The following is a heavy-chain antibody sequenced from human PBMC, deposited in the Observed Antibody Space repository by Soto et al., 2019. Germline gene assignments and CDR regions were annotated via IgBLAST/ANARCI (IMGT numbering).Heavy chain of an antibody. CDR1: GFSFGTCG. CDR2: IWLDGSER. J-gene: IGHJ5*01. V-gene: IGHV3-33*01. Sequence: GGSLRLSCVASGFSFGTCGMHWVRQAPGKGLEWISGIWLDGSERYYRDSVKGRFTISRDNSKNTLFLQMNSLRAEDTAVYFCARDASGTTSFLVSWGQGTLVTVSS. CDR3: ARDASGTTSFLVS. D-gene: IGHD1-1*01.